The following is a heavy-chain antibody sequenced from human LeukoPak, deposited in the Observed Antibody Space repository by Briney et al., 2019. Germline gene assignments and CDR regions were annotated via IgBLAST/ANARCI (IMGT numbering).Heavy chain of an antibody. CDR1: GGSITSAVYY. V-gene: IGHV4-31*03. D-gene: IGHD4-23*01. CDR2: ISYSGST. Sequence: PAETLCLTCTVSGGSITSAVYYWSWIRQHPGKGLEWIGFISYSGSTYYNPSLKSRVTISVDTSKNQFSLKLSSVTAADTAVYYCAGRRRYGGNLPGSFDIWGQGTMVTVSS. J-gene: IGHJ3*02. CDR3: AGRRRYGGNLPGSFDI.